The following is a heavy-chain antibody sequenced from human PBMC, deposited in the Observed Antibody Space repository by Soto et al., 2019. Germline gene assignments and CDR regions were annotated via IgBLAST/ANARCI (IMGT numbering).Heavy chain of an antibody. J-gene: IGHJ6*02. CDR3: ARDKDRQQLGGNYYYRMDV. V-gene: IGHV1-69*12. CDR1: GGTFRTNA. CDR2: IIPIFHTP. Sequence: QVQLVQSGAEVKKPGCSVKIYCKASGGTFRTNAFSWVRQAPGQGLEWMEGIIPIFHTPDYAKKFQGRVTITAYVSTTTTYTELSSPRSEDTATYYWARDKDRQQLGGNYYYRMDVWGQGTTVTVSS. D-gene: IGHD3-3*02.